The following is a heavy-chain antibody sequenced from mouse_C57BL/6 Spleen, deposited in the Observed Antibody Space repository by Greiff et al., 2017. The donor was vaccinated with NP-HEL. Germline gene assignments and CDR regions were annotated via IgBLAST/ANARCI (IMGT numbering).Heavy chain of an antibody. Sequence: VQLKQSGPVLVKPGASVKMSCKASGYTFTDYYMNWVKQSHGKSLEWIGVINPYNGGTSYNQKFKGKATLTVDKSSSTAYMELNSLTSEDSAVYYCAKKTQYYFDYWGQGTTLTVSS. CDR3: AKKTQYYFDY. CDR1: GYTFTDYY. V-gene: IGHV1-19*01. CDR2: INPYNGGT. J-gene: IGHJ2*01. D-gene: IGHD3-2*02.